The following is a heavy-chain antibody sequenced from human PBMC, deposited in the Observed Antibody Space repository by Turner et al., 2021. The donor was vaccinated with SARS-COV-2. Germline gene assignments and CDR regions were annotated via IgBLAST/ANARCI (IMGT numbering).Heavy chain of an antibody. CDR1: GGSISSSSYY. CDR3: ACERGSAKGYYDPGMDD. J-gene: IGHJ6*02. V-gene: IGHV4-39*01. CDR2: IYYSWSG. Sequence: QLQLQESGPGLVKPSETLSLTCTVPGGSISSSSYYWGWIRQPPGKGLEWIGSIYYSWSGNYNPSLKSRVTISVDTAKNKFPLKLSSGTAADTAVYDFACERGSAKGYYDPGMDDWGQGTMVTVSS.